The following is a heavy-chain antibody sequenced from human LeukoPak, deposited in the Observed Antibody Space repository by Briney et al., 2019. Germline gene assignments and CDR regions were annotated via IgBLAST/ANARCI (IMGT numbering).Heavy chain of an antibody. Sequence: SQTLSLTCAISGDSVSSNSAAWNWIRQSPSRGLEWLGSTYYRSKCYNDSAVSVKSRITINPDTSKNQVSLQLNSVPPEDTAVYYCARDSSLAESYYYDSSGYRGLDIWGEGTMVTVSS. D-gene: IGHD3-22*01. J-gene: IGHJ3*02. CDR1: GDSVSSNSAA. CDR3: ARDSSLAESYYYDSSGYRGLDI. V-gene: IGHV6-1*01. CDR2: TYYRSKCYN.